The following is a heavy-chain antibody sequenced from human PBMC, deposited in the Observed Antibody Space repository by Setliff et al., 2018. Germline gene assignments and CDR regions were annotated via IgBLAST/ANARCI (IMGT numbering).Heavy chain of an antibody. J-gene: IGHJ4*02. CDR3: TRGRGPRVVVAVPLDF. D-gene: IGHD2-15*01. V-gene: IGHV1-18*01. CDR1: GYNFITFG. Sequence: GASVKVSCKTSGYNFITFGVNRVRQVPGQGFEWMGWISPYNGDADYAQKFQGRVTLTTDTSTGTAYMELRALSSDDTAIYYCTRGRGPRVVVAVPLDFWGQGTLVTVSS. CDR2: ISPYNGDA.